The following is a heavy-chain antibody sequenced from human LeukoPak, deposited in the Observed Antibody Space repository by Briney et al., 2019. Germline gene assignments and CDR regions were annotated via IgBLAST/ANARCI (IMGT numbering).Heavy chain of an antibody. D-gene: IGHD6-19*01. V-gene: IGHV3-66*01. CDR1: GLTFSSYA. CDR3: ARERNLGIAVAGTIFDY. CDR2: IYSGGST. Sequence: PGGSLRLSCAASGLTFSSYAMSWVRQAPGKGLEWVSVIYSGGSTYYADSVKGRFTISRDNSKNTLYLQMNSLRAEDTAVYYCARERNLGIAVAGTIFDYWGQGTLVTVSS. J-gene: IGHJ4*02.